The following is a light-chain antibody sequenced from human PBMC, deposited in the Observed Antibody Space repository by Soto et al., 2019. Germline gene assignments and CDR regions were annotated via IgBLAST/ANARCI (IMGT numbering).Light chain of an antibody. Sequence: QSALTHPASLSGSPGQSITISCTGTSSDVGSYNLVSWYQQHPGKAPKLIIYEDSKRPSGVSNRFSGSKSGNTASLTISGLQTEDEADYYCCSYADSSTYVFGTGTKVTVL. CDR3: CSYADSSTYV. V-gene: IGLV2-23*01. CDR1: SSDVGSYNL. J-gene: IGLJ1*01. CDR2: EDS.